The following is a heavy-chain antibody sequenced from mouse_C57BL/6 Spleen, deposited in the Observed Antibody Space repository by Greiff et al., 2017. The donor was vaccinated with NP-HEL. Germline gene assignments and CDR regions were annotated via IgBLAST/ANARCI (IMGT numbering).Heavy chain of an antibody. CDR1: GFTFSSYA. J-gene: IGHJ4*01. CDR2: ISSGGDYI. V-gene: IGHV5-9-1*02. CDR3: TREGTSDYDYALYAMDY. Sequence: EVQRVESGEGLVKPGGSLKLSCAASGFTFSSYAMSWVRQTPEKRLEWVAYISSGGDYIYYADTVKGRFTISRDNARNTLYLQMSSLKSEYTAMYYCTREGTSDYDYALYAMDYWGQGTSVTVSS. D-gene: IGHD2-4*01.